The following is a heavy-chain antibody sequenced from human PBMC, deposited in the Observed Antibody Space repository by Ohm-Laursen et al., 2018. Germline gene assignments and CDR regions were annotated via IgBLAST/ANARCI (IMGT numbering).Heavy chain of an antibody. Sequence: ASVKVSCKVSGYTLTDLSIHWVRQAPGKGLEWMGGFVPEDDERIYAQKFQGRVTMTEDTSTDTAYMELRGLRSDDTAVYFCTTSAEYGALDYWGQGTLVTVSS. CDR3: TTSAEYGALDY. D-gene: IGHD2-2*01. CDR1: GYTLTDLS. CDR2: FVPEDDER. J-gene: IGHJ4*02. V-gene: IGHV1-24*01.